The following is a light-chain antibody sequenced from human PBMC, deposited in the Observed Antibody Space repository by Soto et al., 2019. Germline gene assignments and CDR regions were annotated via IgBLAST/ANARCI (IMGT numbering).Light chain of an antibody. J-gene: IGKJ4*01. CDR2: DTS. CDR3: HQRYIWPPLT. CDR1: QSVENY. Sequence: EIVLTQSPATLSLSPGERATLSCRASQSVENYLAWFQQKRGQAPRLLIYDTSNRAAGIPDRCSGSGSGTDFTLTISILEPEDFAVYYCHQRYIWPPLTFGGGNKLEIK. V-gene: IGKV3-11*01.